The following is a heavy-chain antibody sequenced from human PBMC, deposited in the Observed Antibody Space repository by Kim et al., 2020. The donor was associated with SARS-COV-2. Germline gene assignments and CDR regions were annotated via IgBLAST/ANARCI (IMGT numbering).Heavy chain of an antibody. Sequence: ADSVKGRFASSRENATNSLYLQMNGRRAEDTAVYYCARGSIAAAGTAVDPWGQGTLVTVSS. V-gene: IGHV3-21*01. CDR3: ARGSIAAAGTAVDP. J-gene: IGHJ5*02. D-gene: IGHD6-13*01.